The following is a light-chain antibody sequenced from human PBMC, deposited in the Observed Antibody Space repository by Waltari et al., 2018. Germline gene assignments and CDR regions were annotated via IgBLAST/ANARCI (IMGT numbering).Light chain of an antibody. J-gene: IGKJ4*01. Sequence: EIVMTQSPATLSVSPGERATLSCRASQSVNSALACYQPKPGQAPRLLIYYTSSRATGIPARFSGSGSGTEFTLTISSLQSEDFALYYCQQYNNGPPLSFGGGTKVEIK. V-gene: IGKV3-15*01. CDR1: QSVNSA. CDR2: YTS. CDR3: QQYNNGPPLS.